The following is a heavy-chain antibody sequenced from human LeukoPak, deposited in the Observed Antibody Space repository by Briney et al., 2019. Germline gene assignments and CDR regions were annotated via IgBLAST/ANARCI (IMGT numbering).Heavy chain of an antibody. Sequence: GGSLRLSCAASGFTFSSYWMSWVRQAPGKGLEWVSGILWKSGIKGYADSVKGRFTISRDNAKNSLFLQMNSLRAEDTAVYYCARSNYGSGSYYFDYYYYYMDVWGKGTTVTVSS. CDR2: ILWKSGIK. J-gene: IGHJ6*03. D-gene: IGHD3-10*01. CDR3: ARSNYGSGSYYFDYYYYYMDV. CDR1: GFTFSSYW. V-gene: IGHV3-20*04.